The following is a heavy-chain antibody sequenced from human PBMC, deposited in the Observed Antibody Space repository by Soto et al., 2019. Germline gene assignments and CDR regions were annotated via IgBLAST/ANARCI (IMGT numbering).Heavy chain of an antibody. V-gene: IGHV1-46*01. Sequence: ASVEVSCEASGYTFTRDQIHWVRQCPGQGLEWMGMIDPSCGKTNYAQKFQGRVTMTRDTSTSTVYMALSSLRSEDTAIYFCGRVMRSLLSITALDTWGQGTLVTVSS. J-gene: IGHJ5*02. CDR1: GYTFTRDQ. D-gene: IGHD3-10*01. CDR3: GRVMRSLLSITALDT. CDR2: IDPSCGKT.